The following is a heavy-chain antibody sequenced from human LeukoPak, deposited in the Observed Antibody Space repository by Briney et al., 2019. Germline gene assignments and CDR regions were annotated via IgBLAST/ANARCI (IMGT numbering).Heavy chain of an antibody. J-gene: IGHJ4*02. CDR3: ARRGDGYNLNYFS. CDR1: GGSISSSSYY. V-gene: IGHV4-39*01. D-gene: IGHD5-24*01. Sequence: SSETLSLTCTVSGGSISSSSYYWGWIRQPPGKGLEWIGSIYYSGSTYYNPSLKSRVTISVDTSKNQFSLKLSPVTAADTAVYYCARRGDGYNLNYFSWGQGTLVTVSS. CDR2: IYYSGST.